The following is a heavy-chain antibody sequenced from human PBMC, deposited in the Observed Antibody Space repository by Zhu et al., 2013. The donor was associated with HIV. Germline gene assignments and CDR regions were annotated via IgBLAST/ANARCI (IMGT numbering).Heavy chain of an antibody. V-gene: IGHV1-69*01. J-gene: IGHJ4*02. CDR2: ILPGPGFGSG. CDR1: RDTFRNSA. CDR3: ARDLDIVVVVAANPLGY. Sequence: QVQLVQSGAEVKLPGSSVKVSCQTSRDTFRNSAFSWVRQAPGQGLEWMGGILPGPGFGSGNYAQKFQGRVTITADESTSTVYMGVNSLTFEDTAVYYCARDLDIVVVVAANPLGYWGQGTLVTVSS. D-gene: IGHD2-15*01.